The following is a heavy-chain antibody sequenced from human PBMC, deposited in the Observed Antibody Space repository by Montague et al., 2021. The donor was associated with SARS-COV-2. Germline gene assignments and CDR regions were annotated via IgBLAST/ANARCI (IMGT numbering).Heavy chain of an antibody. CDR1: DGSFSDFY. V-gene: IGHV4-34*01. CDR3: ASGDHNGSGYLDV. J-gene: IGHJ6*03. D-gene: IGHD1-26*01. Sequence: SETLSLTCAVFDGSFSDFYWSWIRQPPGKGLEWIGEINHSGSTNXNPSLKSRVTISVDTSKNQFSLKVNSVTAADAAVYYCASGDHNGSGYLDVWGKGTMVTVSS. CDR2: INHSGST.